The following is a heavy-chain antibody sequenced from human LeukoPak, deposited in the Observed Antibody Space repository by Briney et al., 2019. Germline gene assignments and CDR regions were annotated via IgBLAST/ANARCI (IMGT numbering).Heavy chain of an antibody. Sequence: SETLSLTCTVSGGSISSGSYYWSWIRQPAGKGLEWIGRIYTSGSTNYNPSLKSRVTISVETSKNQFSLKLSSVTAADTAVYYCARVTGYMIEDYFDYWGQGTLVTVSS. D-gene: IGHD3-22*01. CDR2: IYTSGST. V-gene: IGHV4-61*02. CDR1: GGSISSGSYY. CDR3: ARVTGYMIEDYFDY. J-gene: IGHJ4*02.